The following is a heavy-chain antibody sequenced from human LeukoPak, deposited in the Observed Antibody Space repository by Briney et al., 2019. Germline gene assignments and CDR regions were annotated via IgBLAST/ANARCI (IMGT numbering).Heavy chain of an antibody. CDR1: GGSISSYY. CDR2: IYYSGST. J-gene: IGHJ4*02. CDR3: ARVTYYDFWSGYYTFDY. D-gene: IGHD3-3*01. V-gene: IGHV4-59*01. Sequence: PSETLSLTCTVPGGSISSYYWSWIRQPPGKGLERIGYIYYSGSTNYNPSLKSRVTISVDTSKNQFSLKLSSVTAADTAVYYCARVTYYDFWSGYYTFDYWGQGTLVTVSS.